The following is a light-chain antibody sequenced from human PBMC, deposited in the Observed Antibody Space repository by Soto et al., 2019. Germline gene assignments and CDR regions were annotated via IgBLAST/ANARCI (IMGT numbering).Light chain of an antibody. V-gene: IGKV1-5*01. CDR2: AAS. Sequence: DIQMTQSPSSLSAPVGARVTITCRASQSISSYLNWYQQKPGKAPKLLIFAASSLESGVPSRFSGSGSGTEFPLTISSLQPDDFATYYCQQYNSFSRTFGQGTKVDIK. CDR1: QSISSY. J-gene: IGKJ2*01. CDR3: QQYNSFSRT.